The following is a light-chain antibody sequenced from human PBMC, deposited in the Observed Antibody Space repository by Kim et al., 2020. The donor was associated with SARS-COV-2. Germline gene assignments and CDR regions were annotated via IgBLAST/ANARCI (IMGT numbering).Light chain of an antibody. CDR2: SAF. Sequence: IQLTQSPSSLSASVGDTVTITCRASQGINSKLAWYQQRPGKAPNLLIYSAFTLHSGVPSRFSGSGSGTDFTLTITSLQPEDFATYHCQQHHSFPLTFGGGTKVDIK. CDR1: QGINSK. CDR3: QQHHSFPLT. V-gene: IGKV1-9*01. J-gene: IGKJ4*01.